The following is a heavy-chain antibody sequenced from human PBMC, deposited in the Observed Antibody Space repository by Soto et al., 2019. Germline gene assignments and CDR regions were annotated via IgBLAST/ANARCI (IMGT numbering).Heavy chain of an antibody. D-gene: IGHD3-22*01. V-gene: IGHV3-30*18. J-gene: IGHJ6*02. CDR2: ISYDGNNK. CDR1: GFSLSNNG. CDR3: AKGGSGNYLTYYYYYGMDV. Sequence: GGSLRLSCAASGFSLSNNGMHWVRQAPGKGLEWVAVISYDGNNKYYADSVKGRFTISRDNSKNTVYLQMNNLRAEDTAMYYCAKGGSGNYLTYYYYYGMDVWGQGTTVTVSS.